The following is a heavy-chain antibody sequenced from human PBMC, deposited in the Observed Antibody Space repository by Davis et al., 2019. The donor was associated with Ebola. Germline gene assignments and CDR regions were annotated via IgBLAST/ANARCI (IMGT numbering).Heavy chain of an antibody. CDR2: ISSSSSYI. V-gene: IGHV3-21*01. CDR1: GFTFSSYS. J-gene: IGHJ4*02. CDR3: ARARYCSGGSCYRPNFDY. D-gene: IGHD2-15*01. Sequence: GESLKISCAASGFTFSSYSMNWVRQAPGKGLEWVSSISSSSSYIYYADSVKGRFTISRDNAKNSLYLQMNSLRAGDTAVYYCARARYCSGGSCYRPNFDYWGQGTLVTVSS.